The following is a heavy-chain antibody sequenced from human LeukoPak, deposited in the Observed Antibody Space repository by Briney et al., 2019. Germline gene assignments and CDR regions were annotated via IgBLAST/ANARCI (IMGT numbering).Heavy chain of an antibody. CDR2: ISGSGGNT. D-gene: IGHD6-13*01. Sequence: GGSLTLSCAASGFTFNNFAMSWVRQAPGKGLEWISGISGSGGNTHYADPEKGRFTISRDNSKNMLYLQMNSLRAEDTAVYYCAKGLRGSSYDYWGQGTLVTVSS. CDR3: AKGLRGSSYDY. J-gene: IGHJ4*02. V-gene: IGHV3-23*01. CDR1: GFTFNNFA.